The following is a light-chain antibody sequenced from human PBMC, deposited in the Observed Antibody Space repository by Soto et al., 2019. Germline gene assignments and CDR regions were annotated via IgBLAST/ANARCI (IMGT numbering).Light chain of an antibody. CDR3: QSYDSSLSGYV. CDR2: GIT. CDR1: SSDVGGYND. V-gene: IGLV2-8*01. Sequence: QSVLTQPPSASGSPGQSVTISCTGTSSDVGGYNDVSWYQQYPGRAPKLLIYGITNRPSGVPDRFSGSKSGTSASLAVTGLQAEDEADYYCQSYDSSLSGYVFGTGTKVTVL. J-gene: IGLJ1*01.